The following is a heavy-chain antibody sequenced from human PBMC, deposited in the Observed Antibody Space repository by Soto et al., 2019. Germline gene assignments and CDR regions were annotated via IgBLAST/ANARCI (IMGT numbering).Heavy chain of an antibody. D-gene: IGHD2-8*01. CDR3: ARGTLGYCTNGVCYFYYYYGMDV. V-gene: IGHV4-34*01. Sequence: SETLSLTCAVYGGSFSGYYWSWIRQPPGKGLEWIGEINHSGSTNYNPSLKSRVTISVDTSKNQFSLKLSPVTAADTAVYYCARGTLGYCTNGVCYFYYYYGMDVWGQGTTVTVSS. CDR2: INHSGST. J-gene: IGHJ6*02. CDR1: GGSFSGYY.